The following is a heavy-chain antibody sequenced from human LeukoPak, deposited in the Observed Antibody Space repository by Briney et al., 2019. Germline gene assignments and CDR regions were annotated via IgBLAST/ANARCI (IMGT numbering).Heavy chain of an antibody. CDR2: IKQDGSEK. CDR1: GFTFSSYW. J-gene: IGHJ6*03. CDR3: ARRYSSSWYAYYYYYYYMDV. V-gene: IGHV3-7*01. Sequence: GGSLRLSCAASGFTFSSYWRSWVRQAPGKGLEWVANIKQDGSEKYYVDSVKGRFTISRDNAKNSLYLQMNRLRAEDTAVYYCARRYSSSWYAYYYYYYYMDVWGKGTTVTVSS. D-gene: IGHD6-13*01.